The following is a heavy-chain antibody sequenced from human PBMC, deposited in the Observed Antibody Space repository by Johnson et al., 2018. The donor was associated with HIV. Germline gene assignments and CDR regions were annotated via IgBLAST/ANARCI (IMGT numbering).Heavy chain of an antibody. J-gene: IGHJ3*02. CDR3: ATRPGDLVVGPGAHPYDAFDI. CDR1: GFTFSDAW. V-gene: IGHV3-15*01. Sequence: VQLVESGGGLVKTGGSLRLSCAASGFTFSDAWMNWVRQAPGKGLEWVGRVKSKTDGGTTDYAAPVKGRFTLSRDASKNTLFLQMNSLRAVDTAVYYCATRPGDLVVGPGAHPYDAFDIWGQGTMVTVSS. D-gene: IGHD2-15*01. CDR2: VKSKTDGGTT.